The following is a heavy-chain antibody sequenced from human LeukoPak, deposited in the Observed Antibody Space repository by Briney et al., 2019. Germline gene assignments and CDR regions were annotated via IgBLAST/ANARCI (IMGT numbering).Heavy chain of an antibody. J-gene: IGHJ4*02. D-gene: IGHD2-2*02. CDR3: AKDEVGRYCSSTSCYSRFDY. CDR1: GFTFSNYA. Sequence: GGSLRLSCAASGFTFSNYAMHWVRPAPGKGLEWVAVISFAGNGEFYADSVKGRFAISRDNSKNTLYLQMNSLRTEDTAMYYCAKDEVGRYCSSTSCYSRFDYWGQGTLVTVSS. CDR2: ISFAGNGE. V-gene: IGHV3-30*18.